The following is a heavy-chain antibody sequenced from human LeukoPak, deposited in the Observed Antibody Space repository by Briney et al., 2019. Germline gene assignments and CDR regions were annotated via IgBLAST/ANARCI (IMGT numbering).Heavy chain of an antibody. CDR3: ASLITSCYAGCYYGMDV. D-gene: IGHD2-2*01. J-gene: IGHJ6*02. CDR1: GGSISSGGYS. Sequence: SETLSLTCAVSGGSISSGGYSWSWIRQPPGRGLEWIGYIYHSGSTYYNPSLKSRVTISVDRSKNQFSLKLSSVTAADTAVCYCASLITSCYAGCYYGMDVWGQGTTVTVSS. CDR2: IYHSGST. V-gene: IGHV4-30-2*01.